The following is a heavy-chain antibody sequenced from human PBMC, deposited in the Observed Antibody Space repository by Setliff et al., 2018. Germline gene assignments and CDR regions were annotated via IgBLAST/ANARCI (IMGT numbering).Heavy chain of an antibody. V-gene: IGHV4-59*01. Sequence: SCTVSGGSIRNYYWSWIRQPPGKGLEWIGYIYYSGNTNYNPSLKSRVTISVDTSKNQFSLKLSSVTAADTAVYFCARGYYNFLSGYYTPYYFDYWGQGTLVTVSS. CDR3: ARGYYNFLSGYYTPYYFDY. D-gene: IGHD3-3*01. J-gene: IGHJ4*02. CDR1: GGSIRNYY. CDR2: IYYSGNT.